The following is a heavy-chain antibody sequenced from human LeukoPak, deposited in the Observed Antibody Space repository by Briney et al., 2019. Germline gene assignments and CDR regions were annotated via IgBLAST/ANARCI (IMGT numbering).Heavy chain of an antibody. J-gene: IGHJ4*02. V-gene: IGHV3-30*02. CDR2: IRYDGSNE. CDR1: GFTFSSYG. Sequence: GGSLRLSCAASGFTFSSYGMHWVRQAPGKGLEWVSFIRYDGSNEYYADSVRGRFTISRDNSKNTLYLQMNSLRAEDTAVYYCASQGFDWGQGTLVTVSS. CDR3: ASQGFD.